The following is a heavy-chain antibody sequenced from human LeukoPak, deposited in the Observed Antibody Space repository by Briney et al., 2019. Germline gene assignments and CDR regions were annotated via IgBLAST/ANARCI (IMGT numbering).Heavy chain of an antibody. D-gene: IGHD3-22*01. Sequence: GGSLRLSCAASGFTFSSYAMHWVRQAPGKGLEWVSTHSASGGRTYYADSVKGRFTISKDNSKNMLYLQLNSLRADDTAVYYCATEYDSSGYYEGYYFDYWGQGTLVTVSS. V-gene: IGHV3-23*01. CDR3: ATEYDSSGYYEGYYFDY. CDR1: GFTFSSYA. CDR2: HSASGGRT. J-gene: IGHJ4*02.